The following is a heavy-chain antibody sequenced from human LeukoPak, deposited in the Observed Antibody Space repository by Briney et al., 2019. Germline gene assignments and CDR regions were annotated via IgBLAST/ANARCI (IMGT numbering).Heavy chain of an antibody. CDR3: ARVDCSGGSCYLGDY. J-gene: IGHJ4*02. D-gene: IGHD2-15*01. V-gene: IGHV1-18*04. CDR1: GYTFTSYG. CDR2: ISAYNGNT. Sequence: ASVKVSCKASGYTFTSYGISWVRQAPGQGLEWMGWISAYNGNTNYAQEPQGRVTMTTDTSTSTAYMELRSLRSDDTAVYYCARVDCSGGSCYLGDYWGQGTLVTISS.